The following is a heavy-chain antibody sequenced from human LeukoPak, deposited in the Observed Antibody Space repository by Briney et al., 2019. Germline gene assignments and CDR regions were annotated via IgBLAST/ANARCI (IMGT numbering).Heavy chain of an antibody. V-gene: IGHV4-34*01. CDR1: GGSFSGYY. D-gene: IGHD3-10*01. CDR3: AASGGPINWFDP. Sequence: SETLSLTCAVYGGSFSGYYSGWIRQPPGKGLQWIGEITHNGYTNYNPALKSRVTISIDTSKNEFSLKVSSVTAADMAIYYCAASGGPINWFDPWGQGTLVTVSS. CDR2: ITHNGYT. J-gene: IGHJ5*02.